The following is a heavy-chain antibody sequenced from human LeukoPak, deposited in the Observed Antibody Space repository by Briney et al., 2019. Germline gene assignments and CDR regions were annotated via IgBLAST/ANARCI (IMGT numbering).Heavy chain of an antibody. CDR3: ARGHTGIAAAAAPYGMDV. Sequence: SETLSLTCAVYGGSFSGYYWSWIRQPPGKGLEWIGEIKHSGSTNFNRSLKSRVTISVDTSKNQFSLKLSSVTAADTAVYYCARGHTGIAAAAAPYGMDVWGKGTTVTVSS. CDR1: GGSFSGYY. J-gene: IGHJ6*04. V-gene: IGHV4-34*01. CDR2: IKHSGST. D-gene: IGHD6-13*01.